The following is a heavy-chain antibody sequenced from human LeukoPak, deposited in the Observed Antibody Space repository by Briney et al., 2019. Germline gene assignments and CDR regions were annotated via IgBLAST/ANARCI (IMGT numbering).Heavy chain of an antibody. CDR2: ISGRGGSA. CDR3: AKEYCSGDNCHSYGMDV. Sequence: GGSLRLSCAASGFTFTNYGMTWVRQAPGKGLEWVSGISGRGGSAYYADSVNGRFTISRDNSKNTMYLQMSSLRAEDTAIYYCAKEYCSGDNCHSYGMDVWGQGTTVTVSS. CDR1: GFTFTNYG. J-gene: IGHJ6*02. V-gene: IGHV3-23*01. D-gene: IGHD2-15*01.